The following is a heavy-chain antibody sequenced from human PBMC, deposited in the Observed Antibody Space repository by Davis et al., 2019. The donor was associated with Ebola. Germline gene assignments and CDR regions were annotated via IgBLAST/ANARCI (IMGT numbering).Heavy chain of an antibody. Sequence: GSLKISCAASGFTFSSYAMSWVRQAPGKGLEWVSAISGSGGSTYYADSVKGRFTISRDNSKNTLYLQMNSLRAEDTALYHCARMQGSYYYYGMDVWGQGTTVTVSS. V-gene: IGHV3-23*01. J-gene: IGHJ6*02. CDR2: ISGSGGST. CDR1: GFTFSSYA. CDR3: ARMQGSYYYYGMDV.